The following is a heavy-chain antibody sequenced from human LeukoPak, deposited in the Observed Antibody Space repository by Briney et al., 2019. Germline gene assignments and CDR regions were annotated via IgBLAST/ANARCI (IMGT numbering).Heavy chain of an antibody. Sequence: PSETLSLACTVSGGSISSSGYYWSWIRQPAGKGLEWIGRIYTSGSTHYNPSLKSRVTISVDTSKNQFSLKLSSVTAADTAVYYCARGPGSSSSWYDPVNYYYYMDVWGKGTTVTISS. CDR1: GGSISSSGYY. CDR3: ARGPGSSSSWYDPVNYYYYMDV. CDR2: IYTSGST. V-gene: IGHV4-61*02. J-gene: IGHJ6*03. D-gene: IGHD6-13*01.